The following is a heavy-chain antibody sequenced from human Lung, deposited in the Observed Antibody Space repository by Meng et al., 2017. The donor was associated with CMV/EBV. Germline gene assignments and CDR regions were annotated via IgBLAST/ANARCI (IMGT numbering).Heavy chain of an antibody. D-gene: IGHD4-11*01. CDR2: LSGSGAST. CDR3: VKGRDHNNYGGSGTVDF. CDR1: GFTFSSYA. J-gene: IGHJ4*02. V-gene: IGHV3-23*01. Sequence: ESLKISCAVSGFTFSSYAMNWVRQAPGKGLEWVSGLSGSGASTHYADFVKGRFTISRDNPKNTLYLQMKSLRAEDTAVYYCVKGRDHNNYGGSGTVDFWGQGTLVTVSS.